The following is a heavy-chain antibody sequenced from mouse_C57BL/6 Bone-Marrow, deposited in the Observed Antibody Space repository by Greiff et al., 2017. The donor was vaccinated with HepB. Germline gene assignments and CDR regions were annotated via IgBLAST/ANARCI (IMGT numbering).Heavy chain of an antibody. CDR1: GYTFTGYW. CDR3: ARSWVYDYGSSRSYWYFDF. J-gene: IGHJ1*03. D-gene: IGHD1-1*01. V-gene: IGHV1-9*01. Sequence: QVTLKVCGAELMKPGASVKLSCKATGYTFTGYWIEWVKQRPGHGLEWIGEILPGSGSTNYNEKFKGKATFTADTSSNTAYMQLSSLTTEDSAIYYCARSWVYDYGSSRSYWYFDFGGTGTTVTVSS. CDR2: ILPGSGST.